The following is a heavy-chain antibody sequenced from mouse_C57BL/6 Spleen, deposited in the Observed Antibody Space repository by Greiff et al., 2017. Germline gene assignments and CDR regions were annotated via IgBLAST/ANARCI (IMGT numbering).Heavy chain of an antibody. J-gene: IGHJ4*01. CDR2: IYPGSGGT. CDR1: GYTFTSYW. CDR3: ARVGEVYAMDY. V-gene: IGHV1-55*01. Sequence: QVQLQQPGAELVKPGASVKMSCKASGYTFTSYWITWVKQRPGQGLEWIGDIYPGSGGTNYNAKFKSKATLTVDTSSSTAYMQLRSLTSEDSAVYYCARVGEVYAMDYWGQGTSVTVSS. D-gene: IGHD2-13*01.